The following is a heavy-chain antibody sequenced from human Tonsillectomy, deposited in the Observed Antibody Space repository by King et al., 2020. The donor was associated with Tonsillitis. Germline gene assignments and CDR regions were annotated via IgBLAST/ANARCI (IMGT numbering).Heavy chain of an antibody. CDR3: AKDGPSAWGGCD. D-gene: IGHD3-10*01. CDR2: ISHDGSNK. Sequence: QVQLVESGGGVVQPGKSLRLSCAASGFTFSSYGMHWVRQAPGKGLEWVAVISHDGSNKYYVDSVKGRFTISRDTSKNTLYLQMNSLRTEDTAMYYCAKDGPSAWGGCDWGQGTLVTVSS. CDR1: GFTFSSYG. J-gene: IGHJ4*02. V-gene: IGHV3-30*18.